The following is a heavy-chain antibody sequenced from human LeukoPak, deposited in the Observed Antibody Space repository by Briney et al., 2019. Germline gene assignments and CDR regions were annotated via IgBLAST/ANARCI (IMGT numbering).Heavy chain of an antibody. CDR3: AKGHSGTSGHRFDL. CDR2: ISGSGDST. J-gene: IGHJ2*01. Sequence: GGSLRLSCTASGFTFSSYAMAWVRLTPGKGLEWVSFISGSGDSTNYADSVNGRFTISRDNSRNTLYLQMNSLRAEDTAVYYCAKGHSGTSGHRFDLWGRGTLVTVSS. V-gene: IGHV3-23*01. CDR1: GFTFSSYA. D-gene: IGHD1-26*01.